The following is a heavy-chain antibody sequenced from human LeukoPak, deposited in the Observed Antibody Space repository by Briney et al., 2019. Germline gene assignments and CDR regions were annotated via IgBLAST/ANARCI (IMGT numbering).Heavy chain of an antibody. CDR1: GFTFSSYA. J-gene: IGHJ6*02. CDR3: AKDLESSISDYYYGMDV. CDR2: ISGSGGST. Sequence: GGSLRLSCAASGFTFSSYAMSWVRQAPGKGLEWVSAISGSGGSTYYADSVKGRFTISRDNSKNTLYLQMNSLRAEDTAVYYCAKDLESSISDYYYGMDVWRQGTTVTVSS. V-gene: IGHV3-23*01. D-gene: IGHD6-13*01.